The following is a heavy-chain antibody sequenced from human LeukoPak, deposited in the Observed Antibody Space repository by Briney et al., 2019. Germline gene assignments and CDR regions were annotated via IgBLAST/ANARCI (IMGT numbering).Heavy chain of an antibody. D-gene: IGHD2-15*01. CDR1: GFTFSSYG. CDR2: ISYDGSNK. Sequence: GGSLRLSCAASGFTFSSYGMHWVRQAPGKGLEWVAVISYDGSNKYYADSVKGRFTISRDNSKNTLYLQMNSLRAEDTAVYYCARSLPYCSGGSCRSLAFDIWGQGTMVTVSS. J-gene: IGHJ3*02. V-gene: IGHV3-30*19. CDR3: ARSLPYCSGGSCRSLAFDI.